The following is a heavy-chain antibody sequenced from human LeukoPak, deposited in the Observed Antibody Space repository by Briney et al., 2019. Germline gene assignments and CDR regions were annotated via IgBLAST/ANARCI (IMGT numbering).Heavy chain of an antibody. CDR1: GFTFSSYG. J-gene: IGHJ4*02. Sequence: GRSLRLSCAASGFTFSSYGMHWVRQAPGKGLEWVAVIWYDGSNKYYADSVKGRFTISRDNSKNTLYLQMNSLRAEDTAVYYCAKAEYYYDSSGFDYWDQGTLVTVSS. D-gene: IGHD3-22*01. V-gene: IGHV3-33*06. CDR2: IWYDGSNK. CDR3: AKAEYYYDSSGFDY.